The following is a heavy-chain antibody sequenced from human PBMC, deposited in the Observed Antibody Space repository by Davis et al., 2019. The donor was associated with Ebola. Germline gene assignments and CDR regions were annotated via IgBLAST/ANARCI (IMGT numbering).Heavy chain of an antibody. CDR3: ARDALRLGYCSGGSCYSYKVDWFDP. Sequence: ASVKVSCKASGYTFTSYGISWVRQAPGQGLEWMGWISAYNGNTNYAQKLQGRVTMTTDTSTSTAYMELRSLRSNDTAVYYCARDALRLGYCSGGSCYSYKVDWFDPWGQGTLVTVSS. CDR1: GYTFTSYG. D-gene: IGHD2-15*01. J-gene: IGHJ5*02. CDR2: ISAYNGNT. V-gene: IGHV1-18*01.